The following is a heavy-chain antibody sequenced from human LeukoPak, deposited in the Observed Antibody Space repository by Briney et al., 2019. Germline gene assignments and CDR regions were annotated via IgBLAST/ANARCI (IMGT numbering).Heavy chain of an antibody. CDR1: EYTFTSYA. V-gene: IGHV7-4-1*02. CDR2: LNTNTGNP. Sequence: GASVKVSCKASEYTFTSYAMNWVRQAPGQGLEWMGWLNTNTGNPTYAQGFTGRFVFSLDTSVSTAYLQISSLKAEDTAVYYCARSLITLVRDGTKVDAFDIWGQGTLVTVSS. CDR3: ARSLITLVRDGTKVDAFDI. J-gene: IGHJ3*02. D-gene: IGHD3-10*01.